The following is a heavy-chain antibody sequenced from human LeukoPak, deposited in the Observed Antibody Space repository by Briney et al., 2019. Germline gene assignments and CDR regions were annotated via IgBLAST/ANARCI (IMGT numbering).Heavy chain of an antibody. CDR1: GGSFSGYY. V-gene: IGHV4-34*01. CDR3: ARGSLTYYDYVWGSYRYTFDY. Sequence: SETLSLTCAVYGGSFSGYYWSWIRQPPGKGLEWIGEINHSGSTNYNPSLKSRVTISVDTSKNQFSLKLSSVTAADTAVYYCARGSLTYYDYVWGSYRYTFDYWGQGTLVTASS. CDR2: INHSGST. D-gene: IGHD3-16*02. J-gene: IGHJ4*02.